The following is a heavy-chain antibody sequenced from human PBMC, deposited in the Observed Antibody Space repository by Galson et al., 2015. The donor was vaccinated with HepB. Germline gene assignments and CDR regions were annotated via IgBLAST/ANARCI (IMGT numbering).Heavy chain of an antibody. J-gene: IGHJ4*02. Sequence: SLRLSCAASGFTFANVWMSWVRQAPGKGLEWVGRIKSRVDGGTTDYAAPVKGGFTISRDDSKSMLFLQMNSLKTEDTAVYYCAADQRAVAAFDYWGQGTLLTVSS. CDR2: IKSRVDGGTT. D-gene: IGHD6-19*01. V-gene: IGHV3-15*01. CDR3: AADQRAVAAFDY. CDR1: GFTFANVW.